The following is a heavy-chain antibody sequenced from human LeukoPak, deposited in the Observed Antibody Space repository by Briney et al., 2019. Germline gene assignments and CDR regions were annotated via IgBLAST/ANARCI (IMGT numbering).Heavy chain of an antibody. CDR2: IKEGGGEK. CDR3: ARYYDFRIGYPPFDY. V-gene: IGHV3-7*01. J-gene: IGHJ4*02. CDR1: GFTYSRFW. D-gene: IGHD3-3*01. Sequence: GGSLRLSCAASGFTYSRFWMMGLPQATGRGREWVANIKEGGGEKYYVDYVKGRFTISRDNVKNSLFLQMNSLRVEDTAVYYCARYYDFRIGYPPFDYWGQGTLVTVSS.